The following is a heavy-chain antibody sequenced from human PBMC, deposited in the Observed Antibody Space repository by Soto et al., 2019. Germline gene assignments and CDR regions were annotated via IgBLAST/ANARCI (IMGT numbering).Heavy chain of an antibody. CDR1: GFTFGSYA. J-gene: IGHJ4*02. Sequence: GSLRLSSAASGFTFGSYAMHWVRQAPGKGLEWVAVISHDGRNKDYVDSVKGRFTISSDTSKNTLYLQMNSLRVEDTVVYYCAKATGYDILAGLLGELDYWGPGTLVTVSS. CDR2: ISHDGRNK. D-gene: IGHD3-9*01. CDR3: AKATGYDILAGLLGELDY. V-gene: IGHV3-30*18.